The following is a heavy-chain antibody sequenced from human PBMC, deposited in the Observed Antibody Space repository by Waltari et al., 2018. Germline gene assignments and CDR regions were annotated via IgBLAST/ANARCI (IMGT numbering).Heavy chain of an antibody. CDR1: GYTLSQYA. J-gene: IGHJ5*02. D-gene: IGHD4-4*01. V-gene: IGHV7-4-1*02. CDR2: INTNTSHP. CDR3: ARGSNFGDP. Sequence: QVQLVQSGSELKKPGASVTISCKTSGYTLSQYAMNWVRQAPGQGLEWMGWINTNTSHPTYAQDFTGRFVFSLDTSVSTAYLHINGLKADDTAVYYCARGSNFGDPWGQGTLVTVSS.